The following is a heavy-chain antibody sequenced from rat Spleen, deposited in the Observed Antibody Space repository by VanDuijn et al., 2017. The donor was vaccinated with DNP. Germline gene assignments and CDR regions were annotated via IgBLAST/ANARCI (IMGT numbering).Heavy chain of an antibody. V-gene: IGHV5-22*01. CDR1: GFTFSDYY. Sequence: EVQLVESGGDLVQPGRSLKLFCAASGFTFSDYYMAWVRQAPTKGLEWVAYIRYDGGSVYYGDSVKGRFTISRDNAKSILYLQMNSLRSEDMATYYCARGAYFGYDYFDYWGQGVMVTVSS. CDR2: IRYDGGSV. D-gene: IGHD1-7*01. J-gene: IGHJ2*01. CDR3: ARGAYFGYDYFDY.